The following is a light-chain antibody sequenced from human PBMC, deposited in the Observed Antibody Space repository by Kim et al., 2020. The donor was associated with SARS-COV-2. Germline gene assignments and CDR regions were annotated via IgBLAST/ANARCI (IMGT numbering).Light chain of an antibody. V-gene: IGLV2-11*01. CDR3: CSYAGSYTYV. CDR1: SSDVGGYNY. J-gene: IGLJ1*01. CDR2: DVS. Sequence: GQPAPLSGTETSSDVGGYNYVSWYQQHPGKAPQLMIYDVSKRPSGVPDRFSGSKSGNTASLTISGLQAEDEADYYCCSYAGSYTYVFGTGTKVTVL.